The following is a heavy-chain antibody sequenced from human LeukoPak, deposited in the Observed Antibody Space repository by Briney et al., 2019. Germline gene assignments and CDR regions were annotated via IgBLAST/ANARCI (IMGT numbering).Heavy chain of an antibody. Sequence: GGSLRLSCAASGFTFNTYALHWVRQAPGKGLAWVAFISYDGSNKYYADSVKGRFTISRDNSKNTLYLQMNSLTAEDTAIYYCARDGFGSSWYIDFWGRGTLVTVSS. V-gene: IGHV3-30-3*01. CDR2: ISYDGSNK. D-gene: IGHD6-13*01. CDR1: GFTFNTYA. J-gene: IGHJ4*02. CDR3: ARDGFGSSWYIDF.